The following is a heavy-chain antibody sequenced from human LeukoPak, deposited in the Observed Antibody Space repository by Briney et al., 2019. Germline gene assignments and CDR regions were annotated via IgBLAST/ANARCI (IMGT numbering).Heavy chain of an antibody. CDR3: ASYCSGGSCCDY. V-gene: IGHV3-7*05. Sequence: GGSLRLSCAASGFVFSSYWVSWVRQAPGRGLEWVANIKHDGSGKYYVDSVKDRFTISRDNAKNSMYLHVNSLRAEDTAVYYCASYCSGGSCCDYWGRGIMVTVSS. CDR1: GFVFSSYW. D-gene: IGHD2-15*01. J-gene: IGHJ4*02. CDR2: IKHDGSGK.